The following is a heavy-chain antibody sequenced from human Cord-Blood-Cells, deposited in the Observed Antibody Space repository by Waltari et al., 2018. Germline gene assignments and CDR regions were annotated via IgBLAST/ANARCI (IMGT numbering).Heavy chain of an antibody. CDR1: GFTFSSYS. Sequence: EVQLVESGGGLVKPGGSLRSSCAASGFTFSSYSMNWVRQAPGKGLEWVSSISSSSSYIYYADSVKGRFTISRDNAKNSLYLQMNSLRAEDTAVYYCARGSSSWYYFDYWGQGTLVTVSS. J-gene: IGHJ4*02. D-gene: IGHD6-13*01. V-gene: IGHV3-21*01. CDR3: ARGSSSWYYFDY. CDR2: ISSSSSYI.